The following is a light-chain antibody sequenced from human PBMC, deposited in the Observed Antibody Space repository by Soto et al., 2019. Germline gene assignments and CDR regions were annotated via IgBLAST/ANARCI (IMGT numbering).Light chain of an antibody. CDR3: QQYGSLSWT. CDR2: GAS. J-gene: IGKJ1*01. CDR1: QSVSRK. Sequence: EIVLTQSPGTLSLSPGERATLSCRASQSVSRKLAWYQQTRGQAPRLLIYGASTRATGIPDRFSGSGSGTDFTLTISRLEPEDFAVYYCQQYGSLSWTFGQGTKVDIK. V-gene: IGKV3-20*01.